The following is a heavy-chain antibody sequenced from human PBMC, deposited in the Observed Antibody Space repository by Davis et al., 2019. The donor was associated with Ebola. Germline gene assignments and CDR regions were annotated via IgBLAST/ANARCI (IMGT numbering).Heavy chain of an antibody. CDR2: IYHSGST. CDR3: ACSNRRDYYYYGMDV. J-gene: IGHJ6*02. V-gene: IGHV4-30-2*01. D-gene: IGHD2-2*01. CDR1: GGSISSGGYS. Sequence: PSETLSLTCAVSGGSISSGGYSWSWIRQPPGKGLEWIGYIYHSGSTYYNPSLKSRVTISVDRSKNQFSLKLSSVTAADTAVYYCACSNRRDYYYYGMDVWGQGTTVTVSS.